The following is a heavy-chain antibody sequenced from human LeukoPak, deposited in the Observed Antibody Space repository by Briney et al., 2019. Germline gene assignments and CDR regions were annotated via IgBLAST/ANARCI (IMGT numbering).Heavy chain of an antibody. V-gene: IGHV3-74*01. CDR3: AKDFLRRAHGDV. J-gene: IGHJ6*04. CDR1: GFTFSSYW. Sequence: GSLRPSCAASGFTFSSYWMSWVCQAPGKGLVWVSYIDSDGSDTTYADSVKGRFTISRDNAKSTLYLQMNSLRAEDTAVYYCAKDFLRRAHGDVWGKGTTVTVSS. CDR2: IDSDGSDT. D-gene: IGHD3-10*01.